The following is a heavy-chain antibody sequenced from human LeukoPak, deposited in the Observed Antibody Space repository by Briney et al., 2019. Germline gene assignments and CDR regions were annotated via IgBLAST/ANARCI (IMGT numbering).Heavy chain of an antibody. V-gene: IGHV4-31*03. CDR3: AREDSSFDY. D-gene: IGHD6-6*01. CDR2: IYHSGST. Sequence: SETLSLTCTVSGGSINSGNYYWSWIRQHPGKGLEWIGCIYHSGSTFYNPSLKSRVTISGDTSKTQFSLKLTSVTAADTAVYYCAREDSSFDYWGQGTLVTVSS. J-gene: IGHJ4*02. CDR1: GGSINSGNYY.